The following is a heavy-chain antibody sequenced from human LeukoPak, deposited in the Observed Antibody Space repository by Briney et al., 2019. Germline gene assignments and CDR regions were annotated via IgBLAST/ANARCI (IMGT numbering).Heavy chain of an antibody. CDR3: ASSGGFATVSAKPDY. Sequence: GGSLRLSCAASGFTFSSYSMNWVRQAPGKGLEWVSSISSSSSYIYYADSVKGRFTISRDNAENSLYLQMNSLRAEDTAVYYCASSGGFATVSAKPDYWGQGTLVTVSS. V-gene: IGHV3-21*01. CDR2: ISSSSSYI. D-gene: IGHD4-17*01. CDR1: GFTFSSYS. J-gene: IGHJ4*02.